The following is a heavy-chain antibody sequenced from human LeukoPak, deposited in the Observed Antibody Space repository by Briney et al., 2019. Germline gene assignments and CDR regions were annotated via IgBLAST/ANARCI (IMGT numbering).Heavy chain of an antibody. J-gene: IGHJ3*02. Sequence: ASVKVSCKASGYTFTSYGISWVRQAPGQGLEWMGWISAYNGNTNYAQKLQGRVTMTTDTSTSTAYMELRSLRSDDTAVYYCATDPTYYYDSSGHTGAFDIWGQGTMVTVSS. CDR3: ATDPTYYYDSSGHTGAFDI. CDR1: GYTFTSYG. D-gene: IGHD3-22*01. CDR2: ISAYNGNT. V-gene: IGHV1-18*01.